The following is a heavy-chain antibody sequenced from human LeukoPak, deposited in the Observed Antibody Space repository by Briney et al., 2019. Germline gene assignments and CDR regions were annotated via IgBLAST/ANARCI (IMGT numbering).Heavy chain of an antibody. CDR2: IYYSGST. Sequence: SETLSLTCTVSGGSISSYYWSWIRQPPGKGLEWIGYIYYSGSTNYNPSLKSRVTISVDTSKNQFSLKLSSVTAADTAVYYCARVGLLQTPDPWGQGTLVTVSS. V-gene: IGHV4-59*08. CDR1: GGSISSYY. CDR3: ARVGLLQTPDP. D-gene: IGHD2-15*01. J-gene: IGHJ5*02.